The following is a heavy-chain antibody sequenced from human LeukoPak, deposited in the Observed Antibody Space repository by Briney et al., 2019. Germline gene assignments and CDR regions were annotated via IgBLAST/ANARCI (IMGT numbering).Heavy chain of an antibody. J-gene: IGHJ6*03. CDR3: TTDGVAARFDYYMDV. CDR1: GFDVNTNY. Sequence: GGSLRLSCAASGFDVNTNYMTWVRQAPGKGLEWVGRSKSKTDGGTTDYAAPVKGRFTISRDDSKNTLYLQMNSLKTEDTAVYYCTTDGVAARFDYYMDVWGKGTTVTVSS. V-gene: IGHV3-15*01. CDR2: SKSKTDGGTT. D-gene: IGHD6-6*01.